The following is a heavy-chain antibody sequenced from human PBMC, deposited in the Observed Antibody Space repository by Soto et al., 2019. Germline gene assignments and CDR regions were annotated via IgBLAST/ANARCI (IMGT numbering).Heavy chain of an antibody. CDR3: ASGDRSGSSFGSYYGMDV. V-gene: IGHV1-2*02. D-gene: IGHD6-13*01. Sequence: ASVKVSCKASGYTFTGYYMHWVRQAPGQGLEWMGWINPNSGGTNYAQKFQGRVTMTRDTSISTAYMELSRLRSDDTAVYYCASGDRSGSSFGSYYGMDVWGQGTTVTVSS. CDR1: GYTFTGYY. J-gene: IGHJ6*02. CDR2: INPNSGGT.